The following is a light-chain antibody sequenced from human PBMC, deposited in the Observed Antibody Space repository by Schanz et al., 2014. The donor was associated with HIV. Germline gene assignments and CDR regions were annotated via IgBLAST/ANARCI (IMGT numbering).Light chain of an antibody. Sequence: EIVLTQSPGTLSLSLGERATLSCRASQTVSKNLAWYQQKPGQAPRLLIYGASSRATGIPDRFSGSGSGTDFSLTISSLEPEDFALYYCQQGGSWPLTFGGGTTVEIK. CDR1: QTVSKN. J-gene: IGKJ4*01. CDR3: QQGGSWPLT. V-gene: IGKV3-11*01. CDR2: GAS.